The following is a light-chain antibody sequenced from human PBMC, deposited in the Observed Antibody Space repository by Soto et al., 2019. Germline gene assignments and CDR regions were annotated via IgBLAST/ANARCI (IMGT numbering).Light chain of an antibody. CDR1: SSDVGGYNF. CDR2: EVN. Sequence: QSALAQPASVSGSLGQSITISCTGTSSDVGGYNFVSWYQQHPGKAPKLMIYEVNNRPSGVSNRFSGSKSGNTASLTISGLQAEDEADYCCSSWTSSTTQVLGGGTKVTVL. J-gene: IGLJ3*02. V-gene: IGLV2-14*01. CDR3: SSWTSSTTQV.